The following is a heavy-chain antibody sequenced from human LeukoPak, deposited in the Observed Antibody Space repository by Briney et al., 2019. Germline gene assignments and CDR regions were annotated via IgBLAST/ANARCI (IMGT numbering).Heavy chain of an antibody. D-gene: IGHD3-22*01. J-gene: IGHJ4*02. V-gene: IGHV4-34*01. CDR2: INHSGST. Sequence: TSETLSLTCAVYGGSFSGYYWSWIRQPPGKGLEWIGEINHSGSTNYNPSLKSRVTISVDTSKNQFSLKLSSVTAEDTAVYYCALHYDSSGYYGRNFDYWGQGTLVTVSS. CDR1: GGSFSGYY. CDR3: ALHYDSSGYYGRNFDY.